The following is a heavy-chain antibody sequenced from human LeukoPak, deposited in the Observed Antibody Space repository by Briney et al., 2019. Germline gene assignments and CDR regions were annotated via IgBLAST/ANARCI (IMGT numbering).Heavy chain of an antibody. CDR3: ARALYYYDSSGYYYWFDP. V-gene: IGHV3-11*06. J-gene: IGHJ5*02. D-gene: IGHD3-22*01. CDR1: VFTFSEYY. CDR2: ISSSSSYT. Sequence: GGSLRLSCAASVFTFSEYYMSWIRQAPGKGLEWVSYISSSSSYTNYADSVKGRFTISRDNAKNSLYLQMNSLRAEDTAVYYCARALYYYDSSGYYYWFDPWGQGTLVTVSS.